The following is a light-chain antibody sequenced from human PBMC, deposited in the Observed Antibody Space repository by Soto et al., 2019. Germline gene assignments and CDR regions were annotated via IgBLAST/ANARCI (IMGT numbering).Light chain of an antibody. CDR1: SSNIGSND. Sequence: SVLTQPPSVSAAPGQKVTIPCSGGSSNIGSNDVCWYQQVPGTAPKVLIYDNNKRPSGIPDRFSGSKSGTSATLGISGLQTGDEADYYCGTWHSDSYVFGSGTKGTVL. V-gene: IGLV1-51*01. CDR2: DNN. J-gene: IGLJ1*01. CDR3: GTWHSDSYV.